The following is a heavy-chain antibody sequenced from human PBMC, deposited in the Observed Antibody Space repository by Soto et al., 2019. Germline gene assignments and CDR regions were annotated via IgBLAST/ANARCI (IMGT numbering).Heavy chain of an antibody. V-gene: IGHV3-23*01. Sequence: PGGSLRLSCAASGFTFSSYAMSWVRQAPGKGLEWVSAISGSGGSTYYADSVKGRFTISRDNSKNTLYLQMNSLRAEDTAVYYCAKPGIAVAGTLYYYYYMDVWGKGTTVTVSS. D-gene: IGHD6-19*01. CDR2: ISGSGGST. CDR3: AKPGIAVAGTLYYYYYMDV. J-gene: IGHJ6*03. CDR1: GFTFSSYA.